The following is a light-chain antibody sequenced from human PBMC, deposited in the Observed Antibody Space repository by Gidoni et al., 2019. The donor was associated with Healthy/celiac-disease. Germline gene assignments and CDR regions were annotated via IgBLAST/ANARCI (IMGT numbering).Light chain of an antibody. Sequence: EIVMTQYPATLSVSPGERATLSCRARQRVSSNLAWYQQKPGQAPRRLIDGAATRATGIPARFSGSGSGKEFTLTISSLQSEDFAVYYCQQYNNWTYTFGQGTKLEIK. CDR3: QQYNNWTYT. J-gene: IGKJ2*01. V-gene: IGKV3-15*01. CDR1: QRVSSN. CDR2: GAA.